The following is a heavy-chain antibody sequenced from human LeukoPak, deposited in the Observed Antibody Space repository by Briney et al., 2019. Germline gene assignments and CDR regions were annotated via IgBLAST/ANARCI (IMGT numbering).Heavy chain of an antibody. CDR1: GFTFSRYW. J-gene: IGHJ4*02. CDR2: IKQDGSEK. V-gene: IGHV3-7*03. D-gene: IGHD2-21*01. CDR3: ARALGD. Sequence: PGGSLRLSCAASGFTFSRYWMHWVRQAPGKGLEWVANIKQDGSEKYYVDSVKGRFSISRDNAKNSLYLQMNSLRAEDTAVYYCARALGDWGQGTLVTVSS.